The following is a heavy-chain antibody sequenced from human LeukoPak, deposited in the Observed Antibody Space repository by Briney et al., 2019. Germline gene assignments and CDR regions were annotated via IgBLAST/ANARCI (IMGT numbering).Heavy chain of an antibody. D-gene: IGHD6-19*01. CDR2: INPNSGGT. J-gene: IGHJ6*03. V-gene: IGHV1-2*02. Sequence: ASVKVSCKASGYTFTGYYMHWVRQAPGQGLEWMGWINPNSGGTNYAQKLQGRFTMTRDTSISTAYMELSRLRSDDTAVYYCARPYSSGWFHMDVWGKGTTVTVSS. CDR1: GYTFTGYY. CDR3: ARPYSSGWFHMDV.